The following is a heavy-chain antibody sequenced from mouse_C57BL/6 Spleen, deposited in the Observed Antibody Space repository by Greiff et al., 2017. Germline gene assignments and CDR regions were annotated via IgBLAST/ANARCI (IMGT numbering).Heavy chain of an antibody. Sequence: QVQLQQSGPELVRPGASVKISCKAPGYTFTSHWIQWVRQRPGPGLEWIGEIFPGGGSTYYNEKFKGKATLTVDTSSSTAYMQLSSLTSEDSAFYFCARSIYDYPRPYAMDYWGQGASVTVSS. CDR2: IFPGGGST. J-gene: IGHJ4*01. CDR1: GYTFTSHW. D-gene: IGHD2-4*01. CDR3: ARSIYDYPRPYAMDY. V-gene: IGHV1-56*01.